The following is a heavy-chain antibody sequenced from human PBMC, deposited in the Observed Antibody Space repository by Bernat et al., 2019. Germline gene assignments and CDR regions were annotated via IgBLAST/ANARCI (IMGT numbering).Heavy chain of an antibody. Sequence: QLQLQESGPGLVKPSETLSLTCTVSGGSISSSSYYWGWIRQPPGKGLEWIGSIYYSGSTYYNPSLKSRVTISVDTSKNQFSLKLSSVTAADTAVYYCARHWDTAMVTYLDYWGQGTLVTVSS. CDR1: GGSISSSSYY. CDR2: IYYSGST. V-gene: IGHV4-39*01. J-gene: IGHJ4*02. D-gene: IGHD5-18*01. CDR3: ARHWDTAMVTYLDY.